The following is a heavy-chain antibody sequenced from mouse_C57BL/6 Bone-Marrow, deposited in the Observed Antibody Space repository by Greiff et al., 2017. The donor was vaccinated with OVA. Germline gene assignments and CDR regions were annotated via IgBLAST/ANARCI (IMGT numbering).Heavy chain of an antibody. V-gene: IGHV1-81*01. CDR2: IYPRSGNT. CDR1: GYTFTSYG. Sequence: QVQLQQSGAELARPGASVKLSCKASGYTFTSYGISWVKQRTGQGLEWIGEIYPRSGNTYYNEKFKGKATLTADKSSSTAYMELRSLTSEDSAVYFCARWNDYCEGFAYWGQGTLVTVSA. J-gene: IGHJ3*01. CDR3: ARWNDYCEGFAY. D-gene: IGHD1-1*01.